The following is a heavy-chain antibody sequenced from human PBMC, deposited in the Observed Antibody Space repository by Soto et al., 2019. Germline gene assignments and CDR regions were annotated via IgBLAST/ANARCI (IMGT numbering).Heavy chain of an antibody. CDR1: GYSFTGSN. J-gene: IGHJ4*02. V-gene: IGHV1-2*02. CDR2: INANNGHT. D-gene: IGHD6-19*01. CDR3: ARVRVGSGGNNSPDY. Sequence: QVPLVQSGAEVKKPGASVKVSCKASGYSFTGSNMHWVRQAPGQGLEWMGWINANNGHTDFAQKFQGRVTMTRDTSISTAYMELNRLRADDTAMYYCARVRVGSGGNNSPDYWGQGTLVTFSA.